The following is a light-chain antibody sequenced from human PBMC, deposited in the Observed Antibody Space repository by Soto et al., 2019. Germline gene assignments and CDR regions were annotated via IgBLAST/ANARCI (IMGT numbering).Light chain of an antibody. CDR2: DAS. Sequence: AIQLTQSPSSLSASVGDRVTITCRASQGISTALAWVQWKPGQPPNLLISDASTLQSGVPSRFSGSASGADFTLTISSLQPEDFATYFCQQFNGYPLTFGGGTRVEIK. V-gene: IGKV1-13*02. CDR3: QQFNGYPLT. CDR1: QGISTA. J-gene: IGKJ4*01.